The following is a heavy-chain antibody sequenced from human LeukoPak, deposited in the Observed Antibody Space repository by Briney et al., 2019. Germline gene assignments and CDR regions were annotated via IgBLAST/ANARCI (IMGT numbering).Heavy chain of an antibody. CDR3: ARHSGVYGDYSLYYYYYMDV. D-gene: IGHD4-17*01. Sequence: GESLKISCKGSGYSFTSYWIGWVRQMPGEGLEWMGIIYPGDSDTRYSPSFQGQVTISADKSISTAYLQWSSLKASDTAMYYCARHSGVYGDYSLYYYYYMDVWGKGTTVTVSS. CDR2: IYPGDSDT. CDR1: GYSFTSYW. V-gene: IGHV5-51*01. J-gene: IGHJ6*03.